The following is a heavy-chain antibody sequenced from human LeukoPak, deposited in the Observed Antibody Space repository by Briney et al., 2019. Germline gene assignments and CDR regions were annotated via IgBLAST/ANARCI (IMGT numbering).Heavy chain of an antibody. Sequence: GGSLRLSCAASGFTFSSYAMSWVRQAPGKGLEWVSAISGSGGSTYYADSVKGRFTISRDNSKNTLYLQMDSLRAEDTAVYYCAKGSIVVVVAANGNWFDPWGQGTLVTVSS. CDR3: AKGSIVVVVAANGNWFDP. J-gene: IGHJ5*02. CDR2: ISGSGGST. V-gene: IGHV3-23*01. CDR1: GFTFSSYA. D-gene: IGHD2-15*01.